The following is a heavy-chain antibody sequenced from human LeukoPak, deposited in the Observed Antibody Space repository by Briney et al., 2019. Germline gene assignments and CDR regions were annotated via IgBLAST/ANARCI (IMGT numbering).Heavy chain of an antibody. D-gene: IGHD1-26*01. CDR2: ISSSSYI. Sequence: GGSLRLSCAASGFTFSSYSMNWVRQAPGKGLEWVSSISSSSYIYYADSVKGRFTISRDNAKNSLYLQMNSLRAEDTAVYYCARDVPPPTWEFSFVTLDYWGQGTLVTVSS. CDR3: ARDVPPPTWEFSFVTLDY. CDR1: GFTFSSYS. V-gene: IGHV3-21*01. J-gene: IGHJ4*02.